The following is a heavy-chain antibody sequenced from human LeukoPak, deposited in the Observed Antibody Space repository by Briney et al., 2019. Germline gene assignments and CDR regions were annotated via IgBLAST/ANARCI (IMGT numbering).Heavy chain of an antibody. CDR1: GFTFSSYA. D-gene: IGHD2-21*02. CDR2: FSGSGGST. CDR3: AKASAGDLFDY. Sequence: GGSLRLSCAASGFTFSSYAMSWVRQAPGKGLEWVSAFSGSGGSTYYADSVKGRFTISRDNSKNTLYLQMDSLRAEDTAVYYCAKASAGDLFDYWGQGTLVTVSS. J-gene: IGHJ4*02. V-gene: IGHV3-23*01.